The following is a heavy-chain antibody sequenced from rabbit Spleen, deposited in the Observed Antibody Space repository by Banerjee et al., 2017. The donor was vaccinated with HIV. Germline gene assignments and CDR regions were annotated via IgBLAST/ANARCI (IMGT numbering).Heavy chain of an antibody. CDR2: INTATGKP. V-gene: IGHV1S45*01. Sequence: QEQVVESGGGLVQPGASLTLTCTASGFTLSSYWMCWVRQAPGKGLEWIACINTATGKPVYATWAKGRFTCSKTSSTTVTLQMTSLTVADTATYFCARDTGSSFSSYGMDLWGPGTLVTVS. D-gene: IGHD8-1*01. CDR1: GFTLSSYW. CDR3: ARDTGSSFSSYGMDL. J-gene: IGHJ6*01.